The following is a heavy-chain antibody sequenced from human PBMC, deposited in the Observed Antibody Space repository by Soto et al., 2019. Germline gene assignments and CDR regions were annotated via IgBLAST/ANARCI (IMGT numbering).Heavy chain of an antibody. J-gene: IGHJ4*02. CDR2: ISYDGSYK. CDR1: GFRFSNHA. V-gene: IGHV3-30-3*01. D-gene: IGHD5-18*01. CDR3: ARDPVGGGYSLLDY. Sequence: QVQLVESGGGVVQPGRSLRLSCAASGFRFSNHAMHWVRQTPGKGLEWVAVISYDGSYKNYADSVNGRFTISRDNSKNTPYMDMNSQRAEDTAVYYCARDPVGGGYSLLDYWGQGPLVTVSS.